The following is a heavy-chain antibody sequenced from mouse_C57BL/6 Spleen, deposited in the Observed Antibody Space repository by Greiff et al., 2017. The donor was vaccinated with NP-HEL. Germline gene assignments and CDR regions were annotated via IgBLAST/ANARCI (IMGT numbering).Heavy chain of an antibody. Sequence: QVQLQQSGPELVKPGASVKISCKASGYAFSSSWMNWVKQRPGKGLEWIGRIYPGDGDTNYNGKFKGKATLTADKSSSTAYMQLSSRTSEDSAVYFCARYYYGTPFDYWGQGTTLTVSS. J-gene: IGHJ2*01. CDR1: GYAFSSSW. V-gene: IGHV1-82*01. D-gene: IGHD1-1*01. CDR3: ARYYYGTPFDY. CDR2: IYPGDGDT.